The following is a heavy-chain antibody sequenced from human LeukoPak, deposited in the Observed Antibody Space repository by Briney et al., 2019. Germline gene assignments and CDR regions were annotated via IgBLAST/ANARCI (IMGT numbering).Heavy chain of an antibody. CDR2: ISGSGGST. CDR1: EFTFRNYA. J-gene: IGHJ5*02. CDR3: AKDNSPEASTP. D-gene: IGHD2/OR15-2a*01. V-gene: IGHV3-23*01. Sequence: PGGSLRLSCAASEFTFRNYAMSWVRQAPGKGLEWVSVISGSGGSTYYADSVKGRFTISRDNSKNTLYLQMNSLRAEDTAVYYCAKDNSPEASTPWGQGTLVTVSS.